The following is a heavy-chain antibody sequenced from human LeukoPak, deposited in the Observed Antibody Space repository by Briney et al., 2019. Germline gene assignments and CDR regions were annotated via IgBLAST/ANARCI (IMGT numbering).Heavy chain of an antibody. CDR2: IYHTGTT. D-gene: IGHD5-18*01. Sequence: SETLSLTCSVSGGSIISTYYNWGWIRQPPGKGLEWIGAIYHTGTTYYNPSFESRVTISVDTSKNQFSLKLSSVTAADTAVYYCARGLRGYSYGSGPYYFDYWGQGTLVTVSS. J-gene: IGHJ4*02. V-gene: IGHV4-39*07. CDR1: GGSIISTYYN. CDR3: ARGLRGYSYGSGPYYFDY.